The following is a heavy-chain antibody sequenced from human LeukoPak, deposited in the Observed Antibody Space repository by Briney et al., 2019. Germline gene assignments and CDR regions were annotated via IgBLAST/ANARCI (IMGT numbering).Heavy chain of an antibody. D-gene: IGHD3-22*01. V-gene: IGHV1-18*01. J-gene: IGHJ4*02. CDR3: ARVEIRSSGYYSLIH. CDR2: ISAYNGNT. Sequence: ASVKVSCKASGYTFTSYGISWVRQAPGQGLEWMGWISAYNGNTNYAQKLQGRVTMTTDTSTSTAYMELRSLRSDDTAVYYCARVEIRSSGYYSLIHWGQGTLVTVSS. CDR1: GYTFTSYG.